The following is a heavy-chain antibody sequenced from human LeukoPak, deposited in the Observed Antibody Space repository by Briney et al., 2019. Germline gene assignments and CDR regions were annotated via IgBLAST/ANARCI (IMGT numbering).Heavy chain of an antibody. J-gene: IGHJ2*01. CDR1: GFTFSSYA. CDR2: ISGSGGST. V-gene: IGHV3-23*01. Sequence: QPGGSLRLSCAASGFTFSSYAMSWVRQAPGKGLEWVSAISGSGGSTYYADSVKGRFTISRDNSKNTLYLQMDSLRAEDTALYHCAREPEGKSHCSGGSCYGWYFDLWGRGTLVTVSS. D-gene: IGHD2-15*01. CDR3: AREPEGKSHCSGGSCYGWYFDL.